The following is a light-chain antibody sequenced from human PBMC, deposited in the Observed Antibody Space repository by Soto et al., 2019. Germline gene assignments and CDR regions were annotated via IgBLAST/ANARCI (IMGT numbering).Light chain of an antibody. CDR2: GAS. J-gene: IGKJ5*01. CDR1: QGISSY. V-gene: IGKV1-9*01. Sequence: IQLTQSPSSLSASVGVRVTITCRASQGISSYLAWYQQKPGKAPKLLIYGASTLEGGVPFRFSGSGSGTDFTLIISSVQPEDFATYYCQQLNTYPITVGQGTRLEI. CDR3: QQLNTYPIT.